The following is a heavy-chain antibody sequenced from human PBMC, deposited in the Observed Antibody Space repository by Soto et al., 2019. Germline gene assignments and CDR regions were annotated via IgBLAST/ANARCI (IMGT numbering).Heavy chain of an antibody. CDR2: IIQSGGYE. CDR1: GFTFTDFH. V-gene: IGHV3-11*01. CDR3: ARGDPAMYGATGHFDY. D-gene: IGHD3-10*02. J-gene: IGHJ4*02. Sequence: QVHLVESGGGLVKPGGSLRLSCPASGFTFTDFHMAWIRRAPGKGLEWVSNIIQSGGYEFYADSVKGRFTVSRDNAKNEVYLQMNSLRVEDTAVYYCARGDPAMYGATGHFDYWGQGSLVTVSS.